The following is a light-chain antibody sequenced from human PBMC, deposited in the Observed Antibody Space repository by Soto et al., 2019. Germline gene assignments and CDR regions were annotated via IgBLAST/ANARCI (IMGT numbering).Light chain of an antibody. Sequence: EIVITQSPATLSVSPGERATLSCRSSQSVSSTYLAWYQQKPGQAPRLLISDASNRATGIPARFSGRGSGTDFTLTISSLEPEDFAVYYCQQRSDWLTFGGGTKVDIK. V-gene: IGKV3D-20*02. J-gene: IGKJ4*01. CDR2: DAS. CDR1: QSVSSTY. CDR3: QQRSDWLT.